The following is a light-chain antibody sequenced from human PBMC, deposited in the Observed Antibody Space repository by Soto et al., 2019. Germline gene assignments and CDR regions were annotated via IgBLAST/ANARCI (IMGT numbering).Light chain of an antibody. J-gene: IGLJ1*01. V-gene: IGLV2-14*01. CDR3: SSCTSSSTL. CDR2: EVS. CDR1: SSDVGSYNY. Sequence: QSVLTHPASVSGSPGQSITISCTGTSSDVGSYNYVSWYQQHPGKAPKLMIYEVSDRPSGISSRFSGSKSGNTASLTISGLQTEDEADYYCSSCTSSSTLFGTGTKVTVL.